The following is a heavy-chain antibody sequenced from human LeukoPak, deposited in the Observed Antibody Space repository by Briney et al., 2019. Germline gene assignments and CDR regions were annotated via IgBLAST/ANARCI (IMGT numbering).Heavy chain of an antibody. D-gene: IGHD3-10*01. Sequence: SVKVSCKASGGTFSSYAISWVRQAPGQGLEWMGGIIPIFGTANYAQKFQGRVTITADKSTSTAYMELSSLRSEDTAVYYCARVITGRLGYYGSGSYYNWFDPWGQGTLVTVSS. J-gene: IGHJ5*02. CDR3: ARVITGRLGYYGSGSYYNWFDP. V-gene: IGHV1-69*06. CDR1: GGTFSSYA. CDR2: IIPIFGTA.